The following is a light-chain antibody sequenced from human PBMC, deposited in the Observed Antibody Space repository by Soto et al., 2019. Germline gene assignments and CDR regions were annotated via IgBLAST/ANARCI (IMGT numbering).Light chain of an antibody. J-gene: IGKJ5*01. V-gene: IGKV3D-20*02. CDR3: QQRSNWPPIT. CDR2: DAS. Sequence: EIVLTQSPGTLSLSPGERATLSCRASQSVSSSYLAWYQQKPGQAPRLLIHDASNRAPGIPARFSGSGSGTDFTLTISTLEPEDFALYYCQQRSNWPPITFGQGTRLEIK. CDR1: QSVSSSY.